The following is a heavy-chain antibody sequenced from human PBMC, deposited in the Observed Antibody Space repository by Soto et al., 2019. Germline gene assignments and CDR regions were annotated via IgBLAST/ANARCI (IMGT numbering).Heavy chain of an antibody. D-gene: IGHD3-22*01. V-gene: IGHV1-46*01. CDR2: INPSGGST. CDR3: AIDRARTRPGDYYDSSGYLDAFDI. Sequence: VASVKVSCKASGYTFTSYYMHWVRQAPGQGLEWMGIINPSGGSTSYAQKFQGRVTITADESTSTAYMDLSSLRSEDTAVYYCAIDRARTRPGDYYDSSGYLDAFDIWGQGTMVTVSS. J-gene: IGHJ3*02. CDR1: GYTFTSYY.